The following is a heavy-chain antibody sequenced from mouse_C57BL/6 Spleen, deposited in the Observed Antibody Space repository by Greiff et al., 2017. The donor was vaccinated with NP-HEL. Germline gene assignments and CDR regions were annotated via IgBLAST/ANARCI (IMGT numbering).Heavy chain of an antibody. Sequence: QVQLQQPGAELVKPGASVKVSCTASGYTFTSSWMHWVKQRPGQGLEWIGRIHPSDSDSNYNQQFKGKATLTVDKSSSTAYMQVSSLTSEDCAVYFCAIELSPWFAYWGQGTLVTVSA. J-gene: IGHJ3*01. CDR2: IHPSDSDS. CDR3: AIELSPWFAY. D-gene: IGHD1-1*02. V-gene: IGHV1-74*01. CDR1: GYTFTSSW.